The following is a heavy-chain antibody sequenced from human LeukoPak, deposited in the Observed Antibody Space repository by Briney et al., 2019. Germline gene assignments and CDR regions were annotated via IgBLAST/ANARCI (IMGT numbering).Heavy chain of an antibody. V-gene: IGHV4-39*07. J-gene: IGHJ4*02. Sequence: SETLSLTCTVSGDSISSSSYYWGWIRQPPGKELEWIGSIYYSGSNYYNPSLNSRVTISVDTSKNQFSLKLSSVTAADTAVYYCARGEWAADYWGQGTLVTVSS. CDR1: GDSISSSSYY. CDR2: IYYSGSN. CDR3: ARGEWAADY. D-gene: IGHD1-26*01.